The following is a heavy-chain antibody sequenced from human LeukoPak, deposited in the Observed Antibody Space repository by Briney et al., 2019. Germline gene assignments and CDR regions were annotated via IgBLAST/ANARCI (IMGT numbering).Heavy chain of an antibody. CDR2: INSDGSST. D-gene: IGHD6-19*01. V-gene: IGHV3-74*01. J-gene: IGHJ4*02. Sequence: GGSLRLSCAASGFTFSSYWMHWVRQAPGKGLVSVSRINSDGSSTSYADSVKGRFTISRDNPKNTLYLQMNSLRAEDTAVYYCAREQWLVRGWDYWGQGTLVTVSS. CDR3: AREQWLVRGWDY. CDR1: GFTFSSYW.